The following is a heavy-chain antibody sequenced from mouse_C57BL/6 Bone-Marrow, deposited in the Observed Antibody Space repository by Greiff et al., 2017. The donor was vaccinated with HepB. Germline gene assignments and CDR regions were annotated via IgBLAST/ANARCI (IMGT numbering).Heavy chain of an antibody. CDR3: ARGGGYGSSYGFAY. D-gene: IGHD1-1*01. Sequence: EVKVEESGPGMVKPSQSLSLTCTVTGYSITSGYDWHWIRHFPGNNLEWMGYISYSGSTNYNPSLKSRISITHDTSKNHFFLKLNSVTTEDTATYYCARGGGYGSSYGFAYWGQGILVTVSA. J-gene: IGHJ3*01. V-gene: IGHV3-1*01. CDR2: ISYSGST. CDR1: GYSITSGYD.